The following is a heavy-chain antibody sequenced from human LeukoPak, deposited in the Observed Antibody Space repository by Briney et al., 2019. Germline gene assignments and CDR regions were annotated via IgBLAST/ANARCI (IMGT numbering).Heavy chain of an antibody. CDR1: GFTVSSNY. J-gene: IGHJ3*02. D-gene: IGHD6-6*01. CDR3: AKVRVAARPNDAFDI. V-gene: IGHV3-53*01. CDR2: IYSGGST. Sequence: PGGSLRLSCAASGFTVSSNYMSWVRXAPGKXLEWVSVIYSGGSTFYADSVKGRFSISRDNSKNTMYLQMNSLRAEDTAVYYCAKVRVAARPNDAFDIWGQGTMVTVSS.